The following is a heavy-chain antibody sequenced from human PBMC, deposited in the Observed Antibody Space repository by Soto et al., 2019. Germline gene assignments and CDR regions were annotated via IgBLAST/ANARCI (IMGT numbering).Heavy chain of an antibody. J-gene: IGHJ6*03. V-gene: IGHV1-3*01. Sequence: QVHLVQSGAEVKEPGASVSLSCKASGYTFTNYAIHWVRQTPGQSLEWMAWINAGNGNTKYSENFQGRVTITRDTSASTAYMELSSLRSEDMAVYYCARGDCRDSRCYYPYPYYMDVWGRGTTVTVSS. CDR1: GYTFTNYA. CDR2: INAGNGNT. D-gene: IGHD2-15*01. CDR3: ARGDCRDSRCYYPYPYYMDV.